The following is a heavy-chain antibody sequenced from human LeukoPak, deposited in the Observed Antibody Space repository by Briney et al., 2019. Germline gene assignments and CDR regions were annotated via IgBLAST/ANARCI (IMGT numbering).Heavy chain of an antibody. CDR2: IYYSGST. CDR1: GGSISSSSYY. Sequence: KPSETLSLTCTVSGGSISSSSYYWGWIRQPPGKGLEWIGNIYYSGSTYYNPSLKSRVTISVDTSKNQFSLKLSSVTAADTAVYYCARHAGIAAAVIDYWGQGTLVIVPS. J-gene: IGHJ4*02. CDR3: ARHAGIAAAVIDY. V-gene: IGHV4-39*01. D-gene: IGHD6-13*01.